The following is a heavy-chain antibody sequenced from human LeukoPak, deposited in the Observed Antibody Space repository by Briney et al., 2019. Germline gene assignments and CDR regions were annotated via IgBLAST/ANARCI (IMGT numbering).Heavy chain of an antibody. CDR1: GGSISSSSSY. J-gene: IGHJ4*02. CDR3: ARGRTTYYYDSSANPLDY. V-gene: IGHV3-11*04. CDR2: ISSSGSTI. Sequence: LSLTCTVSGGSISSSSSYWGWIRQAPGKGLEWVSYISSSGSTIYYADSVKGRFTIYRDNAKNSLYLQMNSLRAEDTAVYYCARGRTTYYYDSSANPLDYWGQGTLVTVSS. D-gene: IGHD3-22*01.